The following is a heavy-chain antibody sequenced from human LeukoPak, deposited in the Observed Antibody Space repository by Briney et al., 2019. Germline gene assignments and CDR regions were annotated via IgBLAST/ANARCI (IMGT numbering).Heavy chain of an antibody. D-gene: IGHD3-10*01. CDR3: AKDINYYGSGSYQTLDY. CDR2: ISYDGSNK. CDR1: GFTFSSYG. Sequence: SLRLSCAASGFTFSSYGMHWVRQAPGKGLEWVAVISYDGSNKYYADSVKGRFTISRDNSKNTLYLQMNSLRAEDTAVYYCAKDINYYGSGSYQTLDYWGQGTLVTVSS. V-gene: IGHV3-30*18. J-gene: IGHJ4*02.